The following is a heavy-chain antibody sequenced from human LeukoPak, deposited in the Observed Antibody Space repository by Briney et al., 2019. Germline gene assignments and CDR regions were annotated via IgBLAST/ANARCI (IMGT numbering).Heavy chain of an antibody. CDR2: IDPSDSYT. D-gene: IGHD3-16*02. V-gene: IGHV5-10-1*01. J-gene: IGHJ4*02. CDR1: GYSFTSYW. Sequence: GESLKISCKGSGYSFTSYWINWVRQMPGKGLEWMGMIDPSDSYTNYSPSFQGHVTISADRSISTAYLQWSSLKASDTAMYYCARQLRLGDLSLYPGGDYWGQGTLVTVSS. CDR3: ARQLRLGDLSLYPGGDY.